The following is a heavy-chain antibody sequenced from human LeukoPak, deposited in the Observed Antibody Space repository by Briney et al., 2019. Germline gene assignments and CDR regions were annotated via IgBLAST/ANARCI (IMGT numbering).Heavy chain of an antibody. V-gene: IGHV3-23*01. Sequence: PGGSLRLSCAASGFTFSSYGMSWVRQAPGKGLEWVSAISGSGGSTYYADSVKGRFTISRDNAENSLYLQMNSLRAEDTAVYYCARRSVAGSLDYWGQGTLVTVSS. J-gene: IGHJ4*02. CDR3: ARRSVAGSLDY. CDR1: GFTFSSYG. D-gene: IGHD6-19*01. CDR2: ISGSGGST.